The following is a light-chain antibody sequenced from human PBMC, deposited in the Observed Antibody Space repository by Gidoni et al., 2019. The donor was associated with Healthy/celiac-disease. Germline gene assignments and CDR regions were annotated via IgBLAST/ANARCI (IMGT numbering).Light chain of an antibody. CDR3: QQYNNWPQT. J-gene: IGKJ1*01. CDR2: DAS. V-gene: IGKV3-15*01. CDR1: QSVGGN. Sequence: EIVMTQSPATLSGSPGERATFSCRASQSVGGNLAWYQRKPGQTPRHLIYDASTRTPGIPARFSGSGSGTEFTLTISSLQSEDFAVYYCQQYNNWPQTFGQGTKVEIK.